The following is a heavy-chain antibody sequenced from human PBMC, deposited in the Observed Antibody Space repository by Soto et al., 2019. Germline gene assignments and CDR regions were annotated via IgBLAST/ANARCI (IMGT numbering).Heavy chain of an antibody. J-gene: IGHJ5*02. V-gene: IGHV1-2*02. CDR3: AKKVPVAHLQP. D-gene: IGHD2-2*01. CDR2: IKPSSGGK. CDR1: GYTFTGYY. Sequence: ASVKVSCKASGYTFTGYYIQWVRPAPGQGLEWMGWIKPSSGGKNHATKCQGRGTMTRDTSISNAYMELSSLRSDATAVYYCAKKVPVAHLQPWGQGTLV.